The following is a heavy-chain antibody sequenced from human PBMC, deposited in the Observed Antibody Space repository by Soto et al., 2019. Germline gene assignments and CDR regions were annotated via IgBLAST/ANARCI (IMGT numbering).Heavy chain of an antibody. V-gene: IGHV3-30*18. CDR3: AKDEKDIVVVPAAIACDY. D-gene: IGHD2-2*01. CDR1: GFTFSSYG. J-gene: IGHJ4*02. CDR2: ISYDGSNT. Sequence: GGSLRLSCAASGFTFSSYGMHWVRQAPGKGLEWVAVISYDGSNTYYADAVKGRFTISRDNSKNTLYLQMHSLRAEATAVYYCAKDEKDIVVVPAAIACDYWGQGTLVTVSS.